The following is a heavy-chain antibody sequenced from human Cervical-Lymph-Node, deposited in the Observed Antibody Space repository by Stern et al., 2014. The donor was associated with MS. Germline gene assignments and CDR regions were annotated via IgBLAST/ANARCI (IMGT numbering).Heavy chain of an antibody. D-gene: IGHD1-1*01. V-gene: IGHV1-69*01. J-gene: IGHJ6*02. CDR3: ARDNDDNGMDV. CDR2: VIPLFGTT. Sequence: VQLVQSGAEVKKPGSSVKVSCTASGDTFINFGISWVRQAPGQGLEWMGGVIPLFGTTEYVEKFQGRLTINADESATTVYMELSSLRSEDTAVYYCARDNDDNGMDVWGQGTTVIVSS. CDR1: GDTFINFG.